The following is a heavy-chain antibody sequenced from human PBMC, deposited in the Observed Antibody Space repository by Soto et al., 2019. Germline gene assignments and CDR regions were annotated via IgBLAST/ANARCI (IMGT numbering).Heavy chain of an antibody. CDR2: IIPFLGVT. V-gene: IGHV1-69*02. J-gene: IGHJ4*02. CDR3: ARDWEISVSTWSFGGF. Sequence: QVQLVQSGAEVKKPGSSVMVSCKSSGGTYSPYTINWVRQAPGQGLEWMGRIIPFLGVTNYGLNLQARVTITADKATNTAYMELRGLRFEDTAVYYCARDWEISVSTWSFGGFWGRGTLVTVSS. D-gene: IGHD3-10*01. CDR1: GGTYSPYT.